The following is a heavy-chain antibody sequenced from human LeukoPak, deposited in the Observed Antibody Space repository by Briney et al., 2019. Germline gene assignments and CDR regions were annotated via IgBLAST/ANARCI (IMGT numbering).Heavy chain of an antibody. D-gene: IGHD5-24*01. J-gene: IGHJ4*02. Sequence: GGSLRLSCAASGFTFSSYGMHWVRQAPGKGLEWVAVIWYDGSNEYYADSVKGRFTISRDNSKNTLYLQMNSPRAEDTAVYYCAKGGWLQTNYYFDYWGQGTLVTVSS. CDR2: IWYDGSNE. V-gene: IGHV3-33*06. CDR3: AKGGWLQTNYYFDY. CDR1: GFTFSSYG.